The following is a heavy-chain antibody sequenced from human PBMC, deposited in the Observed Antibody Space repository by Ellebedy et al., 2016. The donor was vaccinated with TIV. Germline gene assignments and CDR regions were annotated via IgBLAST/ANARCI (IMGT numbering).Heavy chain of an antibody. CDR2: VHPDGGQK. Sequence: GESLKISCAVSGFTVSSNYMSWVRQAPGKGLECVAKVHPDGGQKYYVDSVKGRFTISRDNAKNALYLEISSLRVEDTAVYYCAKEEWWRLDYWGQGTQVTVSS. CDR1: GFTVSSNY. J-gene: IGHJ4*02. CDR3: AKEEWWRLDY. D-gene: IGHD2-15*01. V-gene: IGHV3-7*01.